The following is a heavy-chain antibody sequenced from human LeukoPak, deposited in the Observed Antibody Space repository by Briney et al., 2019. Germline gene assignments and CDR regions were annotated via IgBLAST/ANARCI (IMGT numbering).Heavy chain of an antibody. Sequence: ASVKVSCKASGYTFTGYYMHWVRQAPGQGLEWMGWINPNSGGTNYAQKFQGWVTMTRDTSISTAYMKLSRLRSDDTAVYYCARAEAVAVAAYFDYWGQGTLVTVSS. D-gene: IGHD6-19*01. J-gene: IGHJ4*02. CDR3: ARAEAVAVAAYFDY. CDR2: INPNSGGT. V-gene: IGHV1-2*04. CDR1: GYTFTGYY.